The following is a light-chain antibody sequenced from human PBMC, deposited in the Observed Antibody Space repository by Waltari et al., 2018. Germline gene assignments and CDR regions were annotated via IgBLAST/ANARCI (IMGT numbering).Light chain of an antibody. Sequence: QSALTQPASVSGTPGQSITISCTGTNSDVGNYNLVSWYQHHPGEAPKLMICEVIKRPAGVSNRFAGAKSGNTASLTISGLQAEDEADYYCCSYAGSGTYVFGTGTKVTVL. CDR1: NSDVGNYNL. J-gene: IGLJ1*01. CDR2: EVI. CDR3: CSYAGSGTYV. V-gene: IGLV2-23*02.